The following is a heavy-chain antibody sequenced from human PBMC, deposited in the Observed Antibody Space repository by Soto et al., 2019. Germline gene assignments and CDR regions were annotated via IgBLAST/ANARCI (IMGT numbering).Heavy chain of an antibody. Sequence: PGGSLRLSCAASGFTFSSYWMHWVRQAPGKGLVWVSRINSDGSSTSYADSVKGRFTISRDNAKNTLYLQMNSLRAEDTAVYYCARGRVVTWGQDYYYGMDVWRQGTTVTVSS. V-gene: IGHV3-74*01. CDR2: INSDGSST. CDR1: GFTFSSYW. J-gene: IGHJ6*02. CDR3: ARGRVVTWGQDYYYGMDV. D-gene: IGHD3-22*01.